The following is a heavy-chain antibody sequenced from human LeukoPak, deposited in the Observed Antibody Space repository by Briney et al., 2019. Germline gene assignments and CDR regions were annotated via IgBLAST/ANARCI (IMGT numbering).Heavy chain of an antibody. CDR3: ARGRMVRGVIHYYYYMDV. V-gene: IGHV3-9*01. D-gene: IGHD3-10*01. J-gene: IGHJ6*03. CDR2: ISWNSGRI. CDR1: GFTFDDYA. Sequence: GGSLRLSCAASGFTFDDYAMHWVRQAPGKGLEWVSGISWNSGRIDYADSVKGRFTISRDNAKNSLYLQMNSLRAEDTALYYCARGRMVRGVIHYYYYMDVWGKGTTVTVSS.